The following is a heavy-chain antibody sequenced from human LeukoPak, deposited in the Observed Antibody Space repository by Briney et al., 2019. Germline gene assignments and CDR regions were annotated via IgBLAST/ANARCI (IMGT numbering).Heavy chain of an antibody. V-gene: IGHV4-34*01. J-gene: IGHJ4*02. CDR2: INHRGST. D-gene: IGHD3-10*01. Sequence: SETLSLTCAVYGGSFSGYYWSWIRQLPGKGLEWIGEINHRGSTNYNPSLKSRVTISVDTSKNQFSLKLSSVTAADTAVYYCARGPITMIRGVIIIYYFDYWGQGTLVTVSS. CDR3: ARGPITMIRGVIIIYYFDY. CDR1: GGSFSGYY.